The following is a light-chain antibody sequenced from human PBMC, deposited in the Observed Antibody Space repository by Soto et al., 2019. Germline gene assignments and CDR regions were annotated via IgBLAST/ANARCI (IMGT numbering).Light chain of an antibody. Sequence: EIVLTQSPGTLSLSPGERATLSCRASQSVSSSYLAWYQQKPGQAPRVLIYGASSRATGIPDRFSGSGSGTDFTLTISSLEPEDFAVYYCEEYGSSPKTFGQGIKVEIK. CDR1: QSVSSSY. CDR3: EEYGSSPKT. V-gene: IGKV3-20*01. J-gene: IGKJ1*01. CDR2: GAS.